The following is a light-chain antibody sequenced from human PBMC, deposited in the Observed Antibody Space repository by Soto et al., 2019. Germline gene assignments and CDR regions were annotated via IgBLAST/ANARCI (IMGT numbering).Light chain of an antibody. CDR1: ESISRH. CDR2: AAS. Sequence: DIQMSQSPSSLSASVGDRVTITCRAAESISRHLNWYQQKPGRAPDLLIYAASTSQNGVPSRFTGSGSGTEFTLTITGLQLEDFATYYCQQDYSTLATFGQGTRLEIK. V-gene: IGKV1-39*01. J-gene: IGKJ5*01. CDR3: QQDYSTLAT.